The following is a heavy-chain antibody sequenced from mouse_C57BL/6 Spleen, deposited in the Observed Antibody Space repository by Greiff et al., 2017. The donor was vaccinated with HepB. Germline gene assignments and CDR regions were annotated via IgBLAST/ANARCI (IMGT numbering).Heavy chain of an antibody. J-gene: IGHJ4*01. CDR1: GYTFTSYW. CDR2: IYPGSGST. V-gene: IGHV1-55*01. D-gene: IGHD3-1*01. CDR3: TREGYREKYYYAMDY. Sequence: QVQLQQPGAELVKPGASVKMSCKASGYTFTSYWITWVKQRPGQGLEWIGDIYPGSGSTNYNEKFKSKATLTVDTSSSTAYMQLSSLTSEDSAVYYCTREGYREKYYYAMDYWGQGTSVTVSS.